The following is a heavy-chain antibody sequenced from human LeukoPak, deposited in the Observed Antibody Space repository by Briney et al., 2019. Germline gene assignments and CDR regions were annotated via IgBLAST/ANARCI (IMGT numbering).Heavy chain of an antibody. J-gene: IGHJ5*02. CDR1: GGSISSDDYW. CDR3: ARASSCSSTSCYTEWFDP. D-gene: IGHD2-2*02. CDR2: IFYSGTT. Sequence: KPSETLSLTCTVSGGSISSDDYWWGWIRQPPGRGLEWIGTIFYSGTTYYNPSLKSRVTMSVDTSKNQFSLKLSSVTAADTAVYYCARASSCSSTSCYTEWFDPWGQGTLVTVSS. V-gene: IGHV4-39*07.